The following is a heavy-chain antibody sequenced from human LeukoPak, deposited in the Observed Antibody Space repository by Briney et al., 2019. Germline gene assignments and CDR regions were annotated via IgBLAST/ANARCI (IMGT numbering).Heavy chain of an antibody. CDR2: IIPIFGTA. J-gene: IGHJ4*02. D-gene: IGHD3-10*01. Sequence: ASVKVSCKASGGTFSSYAISWVRQAPGQGLEWMGGIIPIFGTANYAQKFQGRVTITADESTSTVYMELSSLRSEDTAVYYCARDVFYGSGSAFDYWGQGTLVTVSS. CDR3: ARDVFYGSGSAFDY. V-gene: IGHV1-69*13. CDR1: GGTFSSYA.